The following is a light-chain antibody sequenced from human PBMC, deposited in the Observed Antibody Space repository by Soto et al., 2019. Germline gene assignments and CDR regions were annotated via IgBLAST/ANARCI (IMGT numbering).Light chain of an antibody. Sequence: EIVLTQSPGTLSLSPGERATLSCRASQSVSSSYLAWYQQKPGQAPRLLIYGPSSRATGIPDRFSGSGSGTDFTLTISRLEPEDFVVYYCQQYGSSFGGGTKVEIK. CDR1: QSVSSSY. J-gene: IGKJ4*01. V-gene: IGKV3-20*01. CDR3: QQYGSS. CDR2: GPS.